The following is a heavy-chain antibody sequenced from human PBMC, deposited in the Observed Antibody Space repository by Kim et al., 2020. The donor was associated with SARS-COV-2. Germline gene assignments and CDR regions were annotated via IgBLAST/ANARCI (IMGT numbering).Heavy chain of an antibody. CDR2: ISWNSGSI. V-gene: IGHV3-9*01. J-gene: IGHJ6*02. CDR3: AKDIGPLLWFGELVVGMDV. CDR1: GFTFDDYA. Sequence: GGSLRLSCAASGFTFDDYAMHWVRQAPGKGLEWVSGISWNSGSIGYADSVKGRFTISRDNAKNSLYLQMNSLRAEDTALYYCAKDIGPLLWFGELVVGMDVWGQGTTVTVSS. D-gene: IGHD3-10*01.